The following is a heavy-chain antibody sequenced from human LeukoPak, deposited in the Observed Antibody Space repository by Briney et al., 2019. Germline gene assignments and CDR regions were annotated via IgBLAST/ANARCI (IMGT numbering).Heavy chain of an antibody. Sequence: GGSLRLSCAASEFTFSSYSMNWVRQAPGKGLEWVSYITNSGNSKSYADSVKGRFTISRDNTKNSLYLQMNGLRAEDTAVYYCARVHIAAAGSMDVWGQGTTVTVSS. CDR3: ARVHIAAAGSMDV. V-gene: IGHV3-48*01. CDR2: ITNSGNSK. CDR1: EFTFSSYS. D-gene: IGHD6-13*01. J-gene: IGHJ6*02.